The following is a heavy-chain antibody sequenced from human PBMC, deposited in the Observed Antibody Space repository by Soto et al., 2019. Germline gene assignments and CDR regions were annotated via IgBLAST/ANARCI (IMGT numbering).Heavy chain of an antibody. V-gene: IGHV4-39*01. CDR2: IYYSGST. D-gene: IGHD3-3*01. J-gene: IGHJ4*02. Sequence: SETLSLTCTVSGGPLSSSSYYWGWIRQPPGKGLEWIGSIYYSGSTYYNPSLKSRVTISVDTSKNQFSLKLSSVTAADTAVYYCARHMDYDFWSGYYDYWRQGTLVTVSS. CDR3: ARHMDYDFWSGYYDY. CDR1: GGPLSSSSYY.